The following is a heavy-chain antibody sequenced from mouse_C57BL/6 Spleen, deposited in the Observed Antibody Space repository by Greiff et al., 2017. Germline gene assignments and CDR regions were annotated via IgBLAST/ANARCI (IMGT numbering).Heavy chain of an antibody. D-gene: IGHD1-1*01. CDR2: ISNGGGST. CDR1: GFTFSDYY. CDR3: ARDYYGSSPPSYAMDY. Sequence: EVHLVESGGGLVQPGGSLKLSCAASGFTFSDYYMYWVRQTPEKRLEWVAYISNGGGSTYYPDTVKGRFTISRDNAKNTLYLQMSRLKSEDTAMYYCARDYYGSSPPSYAMDYWGQGTSVTVSS. J-gene: IGHJ4*01. V-gene: IGHV5-12*01.